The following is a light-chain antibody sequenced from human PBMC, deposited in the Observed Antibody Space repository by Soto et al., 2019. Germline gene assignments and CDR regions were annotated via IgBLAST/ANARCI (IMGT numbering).Light chain of an antibody. J-gene: IGKJ4*01. CDR2: ATS. CDR1: QGIAPY. Sequence: GDRVTITCRARQGIAPYLAWFQQKPGKVPKLLIYATSTLQSGVPSRFSGSGSGTDFTLTINSLQPEDVGTYYCQKYNSAPLTFGGGTKVEIK. V-gene: IGKV1-27*01. CDR3: QKYNSAPLT.